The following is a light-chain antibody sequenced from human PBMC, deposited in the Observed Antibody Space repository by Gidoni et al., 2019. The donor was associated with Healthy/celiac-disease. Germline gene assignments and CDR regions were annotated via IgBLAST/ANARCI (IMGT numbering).Light chain of an antibody. V-gene: IGKV1-39*01. Sequence: DIQMTQSPSSLSASVGDSVTITCRASQSISSYLNWYQQKPGKAPKLLIYAASSLQRGVPSRFSGIVSGTDFTLTISRLQPEDFATYYCQQSYSTPRTFGQGTKLEIK. J-gene: IGKJ2*01. CDR3: QQSYSTPRT. CDR1: QSISSY. CDR2: AAS.